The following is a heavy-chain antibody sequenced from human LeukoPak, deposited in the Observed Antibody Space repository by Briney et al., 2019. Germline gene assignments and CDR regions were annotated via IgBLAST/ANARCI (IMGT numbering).Heavy chain of an antibody. CDR2: ISSSSSTI. D-gene: IGHD2-2*01. V-gene: IGHV3-48*01. CDR3: ARALGYCSSTSCYGYYYYGMDV. J-gene: IGHJ6*02. Sequence: PGGSLRLSCAASGFTFSSYSMNWVRQAPGKGLEWVSYISSSSSTIYYADSVKGRFTISRDNAKNSLYLQMNSLRSDDTAVYYCARALGYCSSTSCYGYYYYGMDVWGQGTTVTVSS. CDR1: GFTFSSYS.